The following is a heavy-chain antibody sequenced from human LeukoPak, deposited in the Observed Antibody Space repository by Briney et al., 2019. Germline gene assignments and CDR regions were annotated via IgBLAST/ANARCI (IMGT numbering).Heavy chain of an antibody. V-gene: IGHV3-43*01. CDR2: ISWDGGST. D-gene: IGHD3-9*01. CDR3: AKESGYYDILTGYLDY. Sequence: PGGFLRLSCAASGFTFDDYTMHWVRQAPGKGLEWVSLISWDGGSTYYADSVKGRFTISRDNSKNSLYLQMNSLRTEDTALYYCAKESGYYDILTGYLDYWGQGTLVTVSS. J-gene: IGHJ4*02. CDR1: GFTFDDYT.